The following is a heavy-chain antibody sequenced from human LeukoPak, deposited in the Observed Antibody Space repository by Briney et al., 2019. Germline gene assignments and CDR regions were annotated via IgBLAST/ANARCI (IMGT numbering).Heavy chain of an antibody. Sequence: GGSLRLPCAASGFTFSSYSMNWVRQAPGKGLKWVSSISSSSSYIYYADSVKGRFTISRDNAKNSLYLQMNSLRAEDTAVYYCARDLGYCSSTSCHGGYWGQGTLVTVSS. CDR2: ISSSSSYI. V-gene: IGHV3-21*01. D-gene: IGHD2-2*01. J-gene: IGHJ4*02. CDR1: GFTFSSYS. CDR3: ARDLGYCSSTSCHGGY.